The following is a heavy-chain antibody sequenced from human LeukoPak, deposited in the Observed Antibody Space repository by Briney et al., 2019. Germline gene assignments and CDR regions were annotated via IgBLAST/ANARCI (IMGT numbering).Heavy chain of an antibody. Sequence: SETLSLTCTVSGGSISSYYWSWIRQPPGKGLEWIGYIYYSGSTNYNPSLKSRVTISVDTSKNQFSLKLSSVTAADTAVYYCASGGDYYDSSGYYYWGQGTLVTVSS. V-gene: IGHV4-59*12. CDR1: GGSISSYY. J-gene: IGHJ4*02. CDR3: ASGGDYYDSSGYYY. CDR2: IYYSGST. D-gene: IGHD3-22*01.